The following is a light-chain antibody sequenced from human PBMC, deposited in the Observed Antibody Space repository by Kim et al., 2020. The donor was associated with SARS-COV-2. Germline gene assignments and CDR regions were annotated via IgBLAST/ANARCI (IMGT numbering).Light chain of an antibody. CDR3: QQYDNLPYT. CDR1: QDISNY. V-gene: IGKV1-33*01. Sequence: DIQMTQSPSSLSASVGDRVTITCQASQDISNYLNWYQQKPGKAPKLLIYDASNLETGVPSRFSGSGSWTDFTFTISSLQPEDIATYYCQQYDNLPYTFGQGTKLEI. CDR2: DAS. J-gene: IGKJ2*01.